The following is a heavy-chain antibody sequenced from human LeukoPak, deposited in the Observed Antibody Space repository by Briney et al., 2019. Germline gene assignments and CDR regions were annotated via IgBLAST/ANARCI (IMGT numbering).Heavy chain of an antibody. CDR2: ISYDGSNK. Sequence: GRSLRLSCAASGFTFSSYAMHWVRQAPGKGLEWVAVISYDGSNKYYADSVKGRFTISRDNSKSTLYLQMNSLRAEDTAVYYCAKAEYDFWSGSFDSWGQGTLVTVSS. D-gene: IGHD3-3*01. V-gene: IGHV3-30-3*01. CDR1: GFTFSSYA. CDR3: AKAEYDFWSGSFDS. J-gene: IGHJ4*02.